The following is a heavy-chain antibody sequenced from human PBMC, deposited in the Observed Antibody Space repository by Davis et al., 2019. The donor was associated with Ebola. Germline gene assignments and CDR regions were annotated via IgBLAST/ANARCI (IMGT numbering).Heavy chain of an antibody. V-gene: IGHV3-73*01. Sequence: GESLKISCAASGFTFSGSAMHWVRQASGKGLEWVGRIRSKANSYATAYAASVKGRFTISRDDSKNTAYLQINSLKTEDTAVYYCTTTTTTNDYWGQGTLVTVST. CDR3: TTTTTTNDY. CDR1: GFTFSGSA. CDR2: IRSKANSYAT. D-gene: IGHD4-17*01. J-gene: IGHJ4*02.